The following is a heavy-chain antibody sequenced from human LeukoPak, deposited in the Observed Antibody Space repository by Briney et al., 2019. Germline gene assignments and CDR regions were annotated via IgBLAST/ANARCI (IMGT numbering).Heavy chain of an antibody. V-gene: IGHV1-18*01. Sequence: GASVKVSCKASGYTFTSYGISWVRQAPGQGLEWMGWISAYNGNTNYAQKLQGRVTMTTDTSTSTAYMELRSLRPDDAAVYYCARVVPAANVRYYYYGMDVWGQGTTVTVSS. J-gene: IGHJ6*02. CDR3: ARVVPAANVRYYYYGMDV. CDR1: GYTFTSYG. CDR2: ISAYNGNT. D-gene: IGHD2-2*01.